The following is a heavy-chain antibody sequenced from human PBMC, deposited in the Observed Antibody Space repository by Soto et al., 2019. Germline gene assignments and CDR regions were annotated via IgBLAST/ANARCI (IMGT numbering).Heavy chain of an antibody. Sequence: EVQLVESGGGFVQPGRSLRLSCAASGFNFDDHAMNWVRQVPGKGLEWVSGISWTGAFTGYADSVKGRFTISRDNDKNSLTLEMNSLRPEDTALYYCTIDIFRTITTIDFWGQGALVTVSS. CDR3: TIDIFRTITTIDF. CDR1: GFNFDDHA. D-gene: IGHD1-1*01. V-gene: IGHV3-9*01. J-gene: IGHJ4*02. CDR2: ISWTGAFT.